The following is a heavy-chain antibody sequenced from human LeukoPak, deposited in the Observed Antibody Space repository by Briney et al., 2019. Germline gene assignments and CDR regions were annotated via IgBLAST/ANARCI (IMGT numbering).Heavy chain of an antibody. D-gene: IGHD3-22*01. J-gene: IGHJ4*02. CDR2: INHSGST. CDR3: ARGILVDYYDSSGYSY. V-gene: IGHV4-34*01. CDR1: GGSFSGYY. Sequence: KTSETLSLTCAVYGGSFSGYYWSWIRQPPGKGLEWIGEINHSGSTNYNPSLKSRVTISVDTSKNQFSLKLSSVTAADTAVYYCARGILVDYYDSSGYSYWGQGTLVTVSS.